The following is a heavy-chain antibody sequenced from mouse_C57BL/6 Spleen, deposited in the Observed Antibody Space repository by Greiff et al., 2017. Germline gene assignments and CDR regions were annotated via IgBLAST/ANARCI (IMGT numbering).Heavy chain of an antibody. D-gene: IGHD2-4*01. Sequence: EVQLQQSGPELVKPGASVKISCKASGYTFTDYYMNWVKQSHGKSLEWIGDINPNNGGTSYNQKFKGKATLTVDKSSRTAYMELRSLTSEDSAVYYCARRDYDGDWYFDVWGTGTTVTVSS. J-gene: IGHJ1*03. CDR1: GYTFTDYY. V-gene: IGHV1-26*01. CDR3: ARRDYDGDWYFDV. CDR2: INPNNGGT.